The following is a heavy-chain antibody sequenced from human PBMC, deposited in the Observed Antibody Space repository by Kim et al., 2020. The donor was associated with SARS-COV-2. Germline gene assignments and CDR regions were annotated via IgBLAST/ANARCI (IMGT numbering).Heavy chain of an antibody. CDR2: IYHSGIT. CDR3: ARSLYHSPRSSWVRFDP. D-gene: IGHD6-13*01. Sequence: SETLSLTCAVYGGSFSGYYWSWIRQPPGKGLEWIGEIYHSGITNYDPSLKSRVTISVDASKSQFSLKLNSVTAADTAVYYCARSLYHSPRSSWVRFDPWGQGTLVTVSS. CDR1: GGSFSGYY. V-gene: IGHV4-34*01. J-gene: IGHJ5*02.